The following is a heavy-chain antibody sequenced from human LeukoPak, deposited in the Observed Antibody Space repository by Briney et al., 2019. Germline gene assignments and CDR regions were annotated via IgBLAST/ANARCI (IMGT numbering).Heavy chain of an antibody. J-gene: IGHJ6*03. Sequence: PGGSLRLYCAASGFTVNGNYMSWVRQAPGKGLAWMAGIYRCGCTYYADAVKDRFSVSSNEDQKKPDLQLNSLRPEDTAVYYCPRDRVKSDDIFTGYPRYYYYFYMDVWGKGTVVTVSS. CDR1: GFTVNGNY. V-gene: IGHV3-66*03. CDR2: IYRCGCT. CDR3: PRDRVKSDDIFTGYPRYYYYFYMDV. D-gene: IGHD3-9*01.